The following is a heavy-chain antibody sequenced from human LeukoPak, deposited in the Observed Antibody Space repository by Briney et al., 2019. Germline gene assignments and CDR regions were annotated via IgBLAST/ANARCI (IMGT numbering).Heavy chain of an antibody. CDR2: ISSSSGYK. CDR3: ARTSGESTAALRAPFDY. V-gene: IGHV3-21*01. J-gene: IGHJ4*02. D-gene: IGHD6-6*01. CDR1: GFTSSSYS. Sequence: GGSLRLSCAVSGFTSSSYSMTWVRQAPGKGLEWVSSISSSSGYKYYADSVEGRFTISRDNAKNSLYLQMDSLRAEDAAVYYCARTSGESTAALRAPFDYWGQGTLATVSS.